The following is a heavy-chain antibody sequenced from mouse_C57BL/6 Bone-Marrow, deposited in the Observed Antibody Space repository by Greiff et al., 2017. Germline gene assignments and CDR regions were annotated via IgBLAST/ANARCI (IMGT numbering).Heavy chain of an antibody. V-gene: IGHV1-62-2*01. CDR1: GYTFTKYT. D-gene: IGHD2-3*01. CDR3: AIHEEWGGYYVYAMDY. CDR2: FYPGSGSI. Sequence: QVQLQQSGAELVKPGPSVKLSCKASGYTFTKYTIHWVKQRSGQGLEWIGWFYPGSGSIKYNEKFKDKATLTADKSSSTVYMALSRLTAEDSAVYFCAIHEEWGGYYVYAMDYWGQGTSVTVSS. J-gene: IGHJ4*01.